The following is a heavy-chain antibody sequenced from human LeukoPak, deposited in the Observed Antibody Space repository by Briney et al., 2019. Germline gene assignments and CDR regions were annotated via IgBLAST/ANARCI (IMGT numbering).Heavy chain of an antibody. J-gene: IGHJ5*02. CDR2: INPSGGST. CDR1: GYTFTSCY. CDR3: ARGRYYYDSSGFNWFDP. D-gene: IGHD3-22*01. Sequence: ASVKVSCKASGYTFTSCYMHWVRQAPGQGLEWMGIINPSGGSTSYAQKFQGRVTMTRDTSTSTVYMELSSLRSEDTAVYYCARGRYYYDSSGFNWFDPWGQGTLVTVSS. V-gene: IGHV1-46*01.